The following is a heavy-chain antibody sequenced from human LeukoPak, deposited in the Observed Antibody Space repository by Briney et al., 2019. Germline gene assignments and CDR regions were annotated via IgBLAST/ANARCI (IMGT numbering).Heavy chain of an antibody. Sequence: SETLSLTCAVSGGSISSGGYSWNWIRQPPGKGLEWIGFIYYSGSTYYNPSLKSRVTISVGTSKNQFSLKLASVTAADTAVYYCARVGANSGYDVVSYYYYYMDVWGKGTTVTVSS. V-gene: IGHV4-30-4*07. J-gene: IGHJ6*03. CDR1: GGSISSGGYS. CDR3: ARVGANSGYDVVSYYYYYMDV. D-gene: IGHD5-12*01. CDR2: IYYSGST.